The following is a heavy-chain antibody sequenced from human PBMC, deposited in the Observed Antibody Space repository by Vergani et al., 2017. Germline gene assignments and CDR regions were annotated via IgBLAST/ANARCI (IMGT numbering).Heavy chain of an antibody. J-gene: IGHJ4*02. CDR1: GGSITSSSYY. V-gene: IGHV4-39*01. CDR2: IYHSGGA. Sequence: QLHLQESGPGLVKPSETLSLTCTVSGGSITSSSYYWGWIRQPPGKGLEWIGNIYHSGGAYYNPSLKGRVTISVDTSKKQFSLEVTSVTAADTAIYFCARTESFILRYFHGALWGQGTLVTVAA. CDR3: ARTESFILRYFHGAL. D-gene: IGHD3-9*01.